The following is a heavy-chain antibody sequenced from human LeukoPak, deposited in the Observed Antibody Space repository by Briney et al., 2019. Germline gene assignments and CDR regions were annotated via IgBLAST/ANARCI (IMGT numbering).Heavy chain of an antibody. D-gene: IGHD5-12*01. CDR1: GFTFSSYG. V-gene: IGHV3-33*01. Sequence: PGGSLRLSCAASGFTFSSYGMHWVRQAPGKGLEWVAVIWYDGSNKYYADSVKGRFTISRDNSKNTLYLQMNSLRAEDTAVYYCARDLERTPPSGYDFGIASTLAPPYYWGQGTLVTVSS. CDR3: ARDLERTPPSGYDFGIASTLAPPYY. J-gene: IGHJ4*02. CDR2: IWYDGSNK.